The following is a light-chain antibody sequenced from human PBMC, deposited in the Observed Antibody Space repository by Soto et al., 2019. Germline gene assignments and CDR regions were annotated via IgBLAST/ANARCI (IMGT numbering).Light chain of an antibody. CDR3: QQYGSSPPSST. J-gene: IGKJ5*01. CDR2: GAS. V-gene: IGKV3-20*01. Sequence: EVVLTQSPGTLSLSPGERATLACRASQRVSSGYLAWYQQKPGQAPRLLIYGASSRATGIPDRFSGRGSGTDFTLTIGRLEPEDFTVYYCQQYGSSPPSSTFGQGTRLEIK. CDR1: QRVSSGY.